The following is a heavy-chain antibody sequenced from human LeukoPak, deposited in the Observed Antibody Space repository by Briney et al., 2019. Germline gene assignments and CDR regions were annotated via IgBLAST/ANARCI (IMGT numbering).Heavy chain of an antibody. Sequence: PSGTLSLTCGVSGGSISSTNWWSWVRQPPGQGLEWIGEISLSGVTNYNPSLKSRVTMSLDRSKNHLSLTLTSVTAADTAVYYCSRESGVFSPFGYWGQGTLVTVSS. V-gene: IGHV4-4*02. CDR1: GGSISSTNW. CDR2: ISLSGVT. CDR3: SRESGVFSPFGY. D-gene: IGHD1-26*01. J-gene: IGHJ4*02.